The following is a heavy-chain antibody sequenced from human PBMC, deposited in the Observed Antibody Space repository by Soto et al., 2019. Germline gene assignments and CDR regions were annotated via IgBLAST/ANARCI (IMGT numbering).Heavy chain of an antibody. CDR1: GFTFSSYS. D-gene: IGHD3-3*01. CDR3: ARVPHRRVVIIRGSY. Sequence: EVQLVESGGGLVQPGGSLRLSCAASGFTFSSYSMNWVRQAPGKGLEWVSYISSSSSTIYYADSVKGRFTISRDNAKNSLYLQMNSLRAEDTAVYYCARVPHRRVVIIRGSYWGQGTLVTVSS. CDR2: ISSSSSTI. V-gene: IGHV3-48*01. J-gene: IGHJ4*02.